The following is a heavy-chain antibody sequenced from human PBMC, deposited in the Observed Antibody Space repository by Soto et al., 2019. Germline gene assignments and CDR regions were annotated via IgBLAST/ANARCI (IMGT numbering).Heavy chain of an antibody. J-gene: IGHJ4*02. Sequence: GPSVKVSCKTSGYTFSAYYMHWVRQAPGQGLEWMGWINPKSGGTLYAQKFQGRVTMTRDTSISTAYMELSRLRSDDTAVYYCASGCTFAYDTSGYYVYCGQGTMVTVYS. D-gene: IGHD3-22*01. CDR1: GYTFSAYY. V-gene: IGHV1-2*02. CDR2: INPKSGGT. CDR3: ASGCTFAYDTSGYYVY.